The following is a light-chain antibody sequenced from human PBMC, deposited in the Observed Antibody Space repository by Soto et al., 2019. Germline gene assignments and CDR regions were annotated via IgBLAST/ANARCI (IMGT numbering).Light chain of an antibody. CDR1: SSDVGGYNY. CDR3: SSYTSSSTVV. V-gene: IGLV2-14*03. Sequence: QSALTQPASVSGSPGQSITISCTGTSSDVGGYNYVSWYQHHPGKAPKLMIYDVSNRPSGLSYRFSGSKSGNTASLTISGLQAEDEADYYCSSYTSSSTVVFGGGTKLTVL. J-gene: IGLJ2*01. CDR2: DVS.